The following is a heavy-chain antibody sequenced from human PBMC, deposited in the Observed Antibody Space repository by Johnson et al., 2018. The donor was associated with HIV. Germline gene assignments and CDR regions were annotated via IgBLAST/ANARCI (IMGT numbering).Heavy chain of an antibody. V-gene: IGHV3-30-3*01. CDR3: ARGGLATPYF. J-gene: IGHJ3*01. Sequence: QVQLVESGGGVVQPGGSLRLSCAASGFTFSSYAMHWVRQAPGKGLEWVAVISYDGSNKYYADSVKGRFTISRDNAKNSLYLQMNILRAEDTAVYYCARGGLATPYFWGQGTLVTVSS. D-gene: IGHD4-23*01. CDR2: ISYDGSNK. CDR1: GFTFSSYA.